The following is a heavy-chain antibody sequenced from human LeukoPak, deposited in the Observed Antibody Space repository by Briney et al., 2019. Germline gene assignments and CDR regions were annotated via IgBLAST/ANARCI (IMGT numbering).Heavy chain of an antibody. CDR3: AKEGGQWLVRTVIDY. Sequence: GGSLRLSCAVSGFSFRNYNMHLVRQAPGKGLEWVSFISSSGTNIYYADSVKGRFTISRDNSKNTLYLQMNSLRAEDTAVYYCAKEGGQWLVRTVIDYWGQGTLVTVSS. D-gene: IGHD6-19*01. V-gene: IGHV3-21*04. CDR2: ISSSGTNI. CDR1: GFSFRNYN. J-gene: IGHJ4*02.